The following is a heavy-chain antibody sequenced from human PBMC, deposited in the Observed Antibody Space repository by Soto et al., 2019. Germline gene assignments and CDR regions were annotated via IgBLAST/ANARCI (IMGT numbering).Heavy chain of an antibody. J-gene: IGHJ6*02. V-gene: IGHV4-34*01. CDR3: ARKRTVVVPAAIRYYYYYYGMDV. CDR2: INHSGST. Sequence: TSETLSLTCAVYGGSFSGYYWSWIRQPPGKGLEWIGEINHSGSTNYNPSLKSRVTISVDTSKNQFSLKLSSVTAADTAVYYCARKRTVVVPAAIRYYYYYYGMDVWGQGTTVTVS. D-gene: IGHD2-2*02. CDR1: GGSFSGYY.